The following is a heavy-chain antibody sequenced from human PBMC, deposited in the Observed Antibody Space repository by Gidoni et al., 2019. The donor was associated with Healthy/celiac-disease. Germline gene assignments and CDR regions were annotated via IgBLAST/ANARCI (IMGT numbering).Heavy chain of an antibody. CDR3: ARVDVVVVAANDAFDI. D-gene: IGHD2-15*01. CDR2: INPNSGGT. Sequence: QVQLVTSGAEVKKPGASVKVSCKASGSTFHGYYMHWVRQAHGQGLEWMGWINPNSGGTNYAQKFQGRVTMTRDTSISTAYMELSRLRSDDTAVYYCARVDVVVVAANDAFDIWGQGTMVTVSS. CDR1: GSTFHGYY. J-gene: IGHJ3*02. V-gene: IGHV1-2*02.